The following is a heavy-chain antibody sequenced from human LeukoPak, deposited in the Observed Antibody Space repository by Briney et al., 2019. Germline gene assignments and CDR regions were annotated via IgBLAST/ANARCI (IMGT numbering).Heavy chain of an antibody. CDR3: AKSDPIVVVPAAMDN. J-gene: IGHJ4*02. D-gene: IGHD2-2*01. CDR1: GFTFTSYT. V-gene: IGHV3-23*01. Sequence: GGSLRLSCAASGFTFTSYTMYWVRQAPGKGLEWVSIIGNNGGGIHYADSVKGRFTISRDNSKNTLYLQMNSLRAEDTAVYYCAKSDPIVVVPAAMDNWGQGTLVTVSS. CDR2: IGNNGGGI.